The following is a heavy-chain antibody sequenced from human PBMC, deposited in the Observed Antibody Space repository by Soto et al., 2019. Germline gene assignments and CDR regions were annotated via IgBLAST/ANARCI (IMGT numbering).Heavy chain of an antibody. V-gene: IGHV4-39*01. Sequence: QLQLQESGPGLVKPSETLSLTCTVSGGSISSSSYYWGWIRQPPGKGLEWIGSIYYSGSTYYNPSLKSRVTISVDTSKNQFSLKLSSVTAADTAVYYCARYYYDSSGPGYFDYWGQGTLVTVSS. J-gene: IGHJ4*02. CDR2: IYYSGST. CDR3: ARYYYDSSGPGYFDY. D-gene: IGHD3-22*01. CDR1: GGSISSSSYY.